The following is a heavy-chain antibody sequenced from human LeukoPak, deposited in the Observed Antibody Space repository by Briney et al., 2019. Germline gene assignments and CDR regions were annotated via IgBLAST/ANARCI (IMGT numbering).Heavy chain of an antibody. J-gene: IGHJ5*02. CDR3: AKDQQQLVIGWFDP. CDR2: ISSSSSYT. V-gene: IGHV3-21*01. Sequence: PGGSLRLSCAASGFIFSSYSMNWVRQAPGKGLEWVSSISSSSSYTYYADSVKGRFTISRDNAKNSLFLQMNSLRAEDTAVYYCAKDQQQLVIGWFDPWGQGTLVTVSS. CDR1: GFIFSSYS. D-gene: IGHD6-13*01.